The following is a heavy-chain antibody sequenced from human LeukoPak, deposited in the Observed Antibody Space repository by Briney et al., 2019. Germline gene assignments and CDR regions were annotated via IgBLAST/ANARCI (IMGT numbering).Heavy chain of an antibody. Sequence: PGGSLRLSCAASGFTFSSYWMSWVRQAPGKGLEWVANIKQDGSEKYYVDSVKGRFTISRDNAKNSLYLQMNSLRAEDTAVYYCARGAEEAIFGVVIPDYWGQETLVTVSS. V-gene: IGHV3-7*01. CDR1: GFTFSSYW. CDR2: IKQDGSEK. CDR3: ARGAEEAIFGVVIPDY. D-gene: IGHD3-3*01. J-gene: IGHJ4*02.